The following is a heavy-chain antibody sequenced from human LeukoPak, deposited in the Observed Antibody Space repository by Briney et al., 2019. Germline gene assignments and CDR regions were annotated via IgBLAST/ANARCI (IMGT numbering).Heavy chain of an antibody. CDR3: ARGSGSRGLGAGEVAFDI. D-gene: IGHD1-26*01. CDR1: GGTFSSYA. Sequence: GASVKVSCKTSGGTFSSYAISWVRQAPGQGLEWMGGIIPIFGTANYAQKFQGRVTITADKSTSTAYMELSSLRSEDTAVYYCARGSGSRGLGAGEVAFDIWGQGTMVTVSS. CDR2: IIPIFGTA. V-gene: IGHV1-69*06. J-gene: IGHJ3*02.